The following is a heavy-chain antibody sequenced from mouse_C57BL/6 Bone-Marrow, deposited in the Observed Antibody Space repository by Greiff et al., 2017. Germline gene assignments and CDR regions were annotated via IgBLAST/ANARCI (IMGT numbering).Heavy chain of an antibody. D-gene: IGHD3-2*02. CDR3: AREHRRLPSFAY. J-gene: IGHJ3*01. V-gene: IGHV1-26*01. Sequence: EVQLQQSGPELVKPGASVKISCKASGYTFTDYYMNWVKQSPGKSLEWIGDINPNNGGTSYNQKFKGKATLTVDKASSTAYMELRSLTSEDSAVYYGAREHRRLPSFAYWGQGTLVTVSA. CDR1: GYTFTDYY. CDR2: INPNNGGT.